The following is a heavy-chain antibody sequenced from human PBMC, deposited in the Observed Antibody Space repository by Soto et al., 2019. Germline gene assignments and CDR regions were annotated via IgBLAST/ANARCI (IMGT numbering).Heavy chain of an antibody. CDR2: IYYSGTT. CDR1: GGSISSSSYY. V-gene: IGHV4-39*01. Sequence: SETLSLTCTVSGGSISSSSYYWGWIRQPPGKGLEWMGSIYYSGTTYYNPSLKSRVTIYVDTSKRQFSRMLRSRRAAHTAVYFCATHRGYSPTPSGYSTELNFDYWGQGSLVTVSS. J-gene: IGHJ4*02. D-gene: IGHD3-3*01. CDR3: ATHRGYSPTPSGYSTELNFDY.